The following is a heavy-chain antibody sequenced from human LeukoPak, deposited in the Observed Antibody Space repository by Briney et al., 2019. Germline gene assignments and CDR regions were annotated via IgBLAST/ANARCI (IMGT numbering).Heavy chain of an antibody. V-gene: IGHV3-33*01. CDR2: IWYDGSNK. D-gene: IGHD6-19*01. CDR1: GFTFSSYG. J-gene: IGHJ4*02. Sequence: PGGSLRLSCAASGFTFSSYGMHWVRQAPGQGLEWVAVIWYDGSNKYYADSVKGRFTISRDNSKNTLYLQMNSLRAEDTAVYYCARGPKRGYSSGWYSLGFVYWGQGTLVTVSS. CDR3: ARGPKRGYSSGWYSLGFVY.